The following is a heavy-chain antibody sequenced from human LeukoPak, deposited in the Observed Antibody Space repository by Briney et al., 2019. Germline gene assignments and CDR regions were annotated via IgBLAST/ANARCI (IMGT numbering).Heavy chain of an antibody. V-gene: IGHV1-69*13. CDR3: ATYPSSSSSKAPGRHFDY. CDR2: IIPIFGTA. Sequence: SVNVSCKASGGTFSSYAISWVRQAPGQGLEWMGGIIPIFGTANYAQKFQGRVTITADESTSTAYMELSSLRSEDTAVYYCATYPSSSSSKAPGRHFDYWGQGTLVTVSS. D-gene: IGHD6-6*01. J-gene: IGHJ4*02. CDR1: GGTFSSYA.